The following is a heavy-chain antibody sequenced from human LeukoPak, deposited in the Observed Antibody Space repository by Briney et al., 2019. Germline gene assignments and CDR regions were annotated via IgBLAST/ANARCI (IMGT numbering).Heavy chain of an antibody. CDR1: GISFRSYS. J-gene: IGHJ4*02. Sequence: GGSLRLSCTASGISFRSYSMNWVRQAPGKGLEWVSPISSTSSYIYYADSVKGRFTVSRDNAKNSLYLQMNSLRAEDTAVYYCARDQGSSGFYYGYWGQGTLVTVSS. V-gene: IGHV3-21*01. CDR2: ISSTSSYI. D-gene: IGHD3-22*01. CDR3: ARDQGSSGFYYGY.